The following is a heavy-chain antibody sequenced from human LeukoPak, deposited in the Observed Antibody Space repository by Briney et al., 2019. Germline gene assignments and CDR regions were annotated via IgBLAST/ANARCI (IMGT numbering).Heavy chain of an antibody. Sequence: GGSLRLSCAASGFTFSSYGMHWVRQAPGKGLEWVAFIRYDGSNKYYADSVKGRFTISRDNARNSLYLQMNSLRAEDTAVYYCARDVLFYFDYWGQGTLVTVSS. CDR2: IRYDGSNK. D-gene: IGHD2-8*01. V-gene: IGHV3-30*02. CDR1: GFTFSSYG. CDR3: ARDVLFYFDY. J-gene: IGHJ4*02.